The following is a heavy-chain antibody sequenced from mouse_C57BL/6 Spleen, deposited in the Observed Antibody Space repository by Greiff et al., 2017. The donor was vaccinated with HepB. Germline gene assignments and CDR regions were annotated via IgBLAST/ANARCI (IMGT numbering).Heavy chain of an antibody. CDR2: INYDGSST. CDR1: GFTFSDYY. CDR3: ARGHDGYSQAWFAY. D-gene: IGHD2-3*01. V-gene: IGHV5-16*01. Sequence: DVMLVESEGGLVQPGSSMKLSCTASGFTFSDYYMAWVRQVPEKGLEWVANINYDGSSTYYLDSLKSRFIISRDNAKNILYLQMSSLKSEDTATYYCARGHDGYSQAWFAYWGQGTLVTVSA. J-gene: IGHJ3*01.